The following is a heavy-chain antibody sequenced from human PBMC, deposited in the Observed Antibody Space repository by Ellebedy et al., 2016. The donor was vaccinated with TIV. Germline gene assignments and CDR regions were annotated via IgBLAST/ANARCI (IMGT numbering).Heavy chain of an antibody. Sequence: APVKVSCXASGYTFTSYYMHWVRQAPGQGLEWMGIINPSGGRTSYAQKFQGRVTMTRDTSTSTVYMELSSLRSEDTAVYYCAIRYSSGWGLDYWGQGTLVTVSS. J-gene: IGHJ4*02. V-gene: IGHV1-46*01. CDR2: INPSGGRT. CDR1: GYTFTSYY. D-gene: IGHD6-19*01. CDR3: AIRYSSGWGLDY.